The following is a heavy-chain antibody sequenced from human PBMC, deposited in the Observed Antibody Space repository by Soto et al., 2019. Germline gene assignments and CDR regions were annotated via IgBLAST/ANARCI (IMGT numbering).Heavy chain of an antibody. V-gene: IGHV4-30-4*01. J-gene: IGHJ4*02. Sequence: QVQLQESGPRLVEASQTLSLTCTVSNASITSSGYYWSWVRQPPGKRLEWIGYIYHSGSTFYSPSLQRRLTMSVDTSKNQFSLTLRSVTAADTAVYHCARMSGTYYVPAYWGQGTLVTVSS. CDR2: IYHSGST. CDR1: NASITSSGYY. D-gene: IGHD1-26*01. CDR3: ARMSGTYYVPAY.